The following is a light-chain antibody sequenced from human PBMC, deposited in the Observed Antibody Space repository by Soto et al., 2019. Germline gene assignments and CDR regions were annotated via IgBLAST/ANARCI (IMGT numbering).Light chain of an antibody. CDR2: AAS. J-gene: IGKJ1*01. CDR3: QQYYSFEWT. CDR1: QCISSY. V-gene: IGKV1-39*01. Sequence: DIQMTQSPSSLSSSVLDRFTITCGASQCISSYLNWYQQKPGKAPELLIYAASTLQSGVPSRFSGSGSGTDFTLTISCLQSEDFATYYCQQYYSFEWTFGQGTKVDIK.